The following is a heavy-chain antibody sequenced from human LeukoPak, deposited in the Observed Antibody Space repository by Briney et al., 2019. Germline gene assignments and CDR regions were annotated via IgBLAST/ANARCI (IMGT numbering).Heavy chain of an antibody. Sequence: PGGSLRLSCATSGFTFSTYGMNWVRQAPGKGLEWVSSISSSGTYIYYADSVKGRFTISRDTAKNSLYLQMNSLRAEDTAVYYCARSIDIDYWGQGTLVTVSS. CDR3: ARSIDIDY. J-gene: IGHJ4*02. CDR1: GFTFSTYG. D-gene: IGHD2-21*01. CDR2: ISSSGTYI. V-gene: IGHV3-21*01.